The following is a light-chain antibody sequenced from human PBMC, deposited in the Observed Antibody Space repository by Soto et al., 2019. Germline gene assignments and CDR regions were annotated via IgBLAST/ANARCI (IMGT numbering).Light chain of an antibody. Sequence: DIQMTQSPSTLAASVGDRVTITCRASQSISSWMAWYQQKPGKAPKLLIYTASSLQSGVPSRFSGSGSGTEFTLTISSLQPDDFATYYCQQYHSWTFGQGTKVEI. CDR2: TAS. J-gene: IGKJ1*01. CDR3: QQYHSWT. CDR1: QSISSW. V-gene: IGKV1-5*03.